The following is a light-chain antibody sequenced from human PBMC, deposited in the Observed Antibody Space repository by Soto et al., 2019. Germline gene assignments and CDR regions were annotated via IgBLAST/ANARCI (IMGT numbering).Light chain of an antibody. J-gene: IGKJ1*01. CDR1: QRVSSHY. V-gene: IGKV3-20*01. CDR2: GAS. Sequence: PGVRATLSCMASQRVSSHYLAWYQQKPGQAPRLLIYGASTRATGIPDRFSGSGSGTDFTLTITRLEPEDFAVYSCQEYIQWPPGMFGPGTKV. CDR3: QEYIQWPPGM.